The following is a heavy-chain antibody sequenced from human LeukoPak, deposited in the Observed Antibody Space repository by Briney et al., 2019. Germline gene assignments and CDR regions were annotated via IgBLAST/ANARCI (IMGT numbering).Heavy chain of an antibody. V-gene: IGHV5-51*01. CDR2: IYPGDSDT. J-gene: IGHJ4*02. D-gene: IGHD4-17*01. CDR3: ARHDPLYGDYEGYYFDY. CDR1: GYSFTNYW. Sequence: PGESLKISCKGSGYSFTNYWIGWVRQMPGKGLEWMGIIYPGDSDTRYSPSFQGQVTISADKSISTAYLQWSSLKASDTAMYYCARHDPLYGDYEGYYFDYWGQGTLVTVSS.